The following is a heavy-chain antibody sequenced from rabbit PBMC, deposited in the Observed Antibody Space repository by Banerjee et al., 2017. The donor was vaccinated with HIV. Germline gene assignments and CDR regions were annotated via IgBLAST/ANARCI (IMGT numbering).Heavy chain of an antibody. CDR3: ARDHLHAGGFGDWDL. D-gene: IGHD2-1*01. Sequence: QEQLEESGGDLVKPEGSLTLTCTASGFSFSSSYYMCWVRQAPGKGLEWIGCTYTGSSGSTYYASWAKGRFTISKPSSTTVTLQMTSLTAADTATYFCARDHLHAGGFGDWDLWGQGTLVTVS. J-gene: IGHJ4*01. CDR1: GFSFSSSYY. V-gene: IGHV1S45*01. CDR2: TYTGSSGST.